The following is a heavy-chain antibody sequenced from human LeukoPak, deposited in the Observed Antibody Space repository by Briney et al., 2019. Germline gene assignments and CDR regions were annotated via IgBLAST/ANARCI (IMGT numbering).Heavy chain of an antibody. Sequence: SVKVSCKASGGTFSSYAISWVRQAPGQGLEWMGGIIPIFGTANYAQKFQGGVTITADESTSTAYMELSSLRSEDTAVYYCARGPTPYYYYYMDVWGKGTTVTVSS. V-gene: IGHV1-69*13. CDR1: GGTFSSYA. J-gene: IGHJ6*03. CDR3: ARGPTPYYYYYMDV. CDR2: IIPIFGTA.